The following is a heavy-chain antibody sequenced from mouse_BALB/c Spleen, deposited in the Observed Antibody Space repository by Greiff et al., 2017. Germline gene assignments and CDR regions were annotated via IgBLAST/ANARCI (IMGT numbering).Heavy chain of an antibody. J-gene: IGHJ2*01. V-gene: IGHV1-87*01. CDR2: IYPGDGDT. Sequence: QVQLQQSGAELARPGASVKLSCKASGYTFTSYWMQWVKQRPGQGLEWIGAIYPGDGDTRYTQKFKGKATLTADKSSSTAYMQLSSLASEDSAVYYCAREGGRYYFDYWGQGTTLTVSS. CDR1: GYTFTSYW. CDR3: AREGGRYYFDY.